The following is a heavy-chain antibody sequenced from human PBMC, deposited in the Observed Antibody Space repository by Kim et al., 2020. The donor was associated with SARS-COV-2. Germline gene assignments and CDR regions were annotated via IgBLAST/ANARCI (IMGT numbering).Heavy chain of an antibody. J-gene: IGHJ3*01. V-gene: IGHV4-59*08. CDR1: GGSIRSYY. CDR3: ARHRSSSWDLDAFDL. D-gene: IGHD6-13*01. CDR2: TYYSGSS. Sequence: SETLSLTCTVSGGSIRSYYWSWIRQPPGKALEWIGYTYYSGSSNYNPSLKSRVTISIDTSKNQFSLKLSSVTAADTAVYNCARHRSSSWDLDAFDLWGQGTMVTVSS.